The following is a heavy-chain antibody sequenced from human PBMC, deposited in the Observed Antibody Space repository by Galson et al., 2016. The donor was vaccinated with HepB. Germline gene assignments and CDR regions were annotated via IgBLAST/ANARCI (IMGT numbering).Heavy chain of an antibody. CDR1: GFTFSSYA. Sequence: SLRLSCAASGFTFSSYAMHWVRQAPGKGLEWVAVISYDGSNKYYADSVEGRFTISRDNSKNTQYLQVNSLRAEDTAVYYCAREELRAVGNWFDPWGQGTLVTVSS. D-gene: IGHD6-19*01. CDR3: AREELRAVGNWFDP. V-gene: IGHV3-30-3*01. J-gene: IGHJ5*02. CDR2: ISYDGSNK.